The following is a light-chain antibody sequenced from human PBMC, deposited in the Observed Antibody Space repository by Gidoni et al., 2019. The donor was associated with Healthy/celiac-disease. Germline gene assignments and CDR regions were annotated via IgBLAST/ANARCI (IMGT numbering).Light chain of an antibody. J-gene: IGLJ1*01. CDR1: TSDVGGYNY. CDR3: CTYAGSLYV. V-gene: IGLV2-11*01. Sequence: QSTLPQPRSVSASPGQSVTISCTGTTSDVGGYNYVTWYQQHPGKAPKHMNYDVSNRPPGVSSRSSGSKSGNTASLTISVLQAADEADYYCCTYAGSLYVFGTGTKVTVL. CDR2: DVS.